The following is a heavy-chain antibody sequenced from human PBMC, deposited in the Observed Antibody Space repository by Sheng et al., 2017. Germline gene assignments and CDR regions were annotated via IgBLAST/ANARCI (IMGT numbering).Heavy chain of an antibody. J-gene: IGHJ4*02. D-gene: IGHD3-16*02. V-gene: IGHV4-31*03. CDR3: ARVDGYDYVWGSYRNLYYFDY. CDR2: IYYSGST. Sequence: QVQLQESGPGLVKPSQTLSLTCTVSGGSISSGGYYWSWIRQHTGKGLEWIGYIYYSGSTYYNPSLKSRVTISVDTSKNQFSLKLSSVTAADTAVYYCARVDGYDYVWGSYRNLYYFDYWGQGTLVTVSS. CDR1: GGSISSGGYY.